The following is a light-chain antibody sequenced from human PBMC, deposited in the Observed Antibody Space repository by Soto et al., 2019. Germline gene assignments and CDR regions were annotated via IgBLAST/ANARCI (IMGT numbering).Light chain of an antibody. CDR1: SSDVGGYNY. CDR3: ISYAGSGYV. Sequence: QSALTQPPSASGSPGQSVTISCTGTSSDVGGYNYVSWYQQHPGKAPKLMIYEVSKRPSGVPDRFSGSKSGNTASLTVSGLQAEDEADYYCISYAGSGYVFGTGTKLTVL. CDR2: EVS. J-gene: IGLJ1*01. V-gene: IGLV2-8*01.